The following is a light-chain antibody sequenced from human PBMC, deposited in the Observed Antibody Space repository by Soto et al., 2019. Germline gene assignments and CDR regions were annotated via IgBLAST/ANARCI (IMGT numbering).Light chain of an antibody. Sequence: QSVLTQPPSVSGAPGQRVTISCTGSSSNIGAGYDVHWYQQLPGTAPKLLIYGNSNRPSGVPDRFSGSKSGTSASLAITGLQAEDEADYYCQSCDSSLSGWDYGFGTGTKVTVL. V-gene: IGLV1-40*01. CDR3: QSCDSSLSGWDYG. CDR1: SSNIGAGYD. J-gene: IGLJ1*01. CDR2: GNS.